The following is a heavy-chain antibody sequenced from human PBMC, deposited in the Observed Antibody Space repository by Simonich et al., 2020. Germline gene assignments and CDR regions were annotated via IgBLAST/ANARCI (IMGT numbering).Heavy chain of an antibody. Sequence: QVQLQESGPGLVKPSETLSLTCTVSGGSISSYYWSWIRPPPGKGLGWIGYIYYSGSTNYNPSLKRRVTISVDTSKNQFSLKLSSVTAADTAVYYCARLPDYWGQGTLVTVSS. CDR3: ARLPDY. V-gene: IGHV4-59*08. CDR2: IYYSGST. J-gene: IGHJ4*02. CDR1: GGSISSYY.